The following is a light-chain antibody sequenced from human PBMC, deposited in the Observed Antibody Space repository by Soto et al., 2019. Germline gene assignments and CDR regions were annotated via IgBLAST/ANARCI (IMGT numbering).Light chain of an antibody. CDR3: QQYGSSPPTWT. J-gene: IGKJ1*01. Sequence: EIVLTQSPGTLSLSPGERATLSCRASQSVSSSYLAWYQQKVGQAPRLLIYGASSRATGIPDRFSGSGSGTDFTLTISRLEPEDFAVYYCQQYGSSPPTWTFGQGTKVDI. CDR2: GAS. CDR1: QSVSSSY. V-gene: IGKV3-20*01.